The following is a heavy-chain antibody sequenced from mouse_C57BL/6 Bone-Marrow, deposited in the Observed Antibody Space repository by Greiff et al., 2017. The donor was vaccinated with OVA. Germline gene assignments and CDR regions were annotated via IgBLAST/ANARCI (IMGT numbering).Heavy chain of an antibody. CDR2: IDPSDSYT. CDR1: GYTFTSYW. Sequence: QVQLQQPGAELVMPGASVKLSCKASGYTFTSYWMHWVKQRPGQGLEWIGEIDPSDSYTNYNQKFQGKFTLTVDKSSSTAYMQLSSLTSEDSAVYYCARWLFYDGYWYFDVWGTGTTVTVSS. V-gene: IGHV1-69*01. J-gene: IGHJ1*03. D-gene: IGHD2-3*01. CDR3: ARWLFYDGYWYFDV.